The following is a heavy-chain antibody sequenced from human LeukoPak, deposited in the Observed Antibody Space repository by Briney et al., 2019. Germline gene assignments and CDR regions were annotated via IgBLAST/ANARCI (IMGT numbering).Heavy chain of an antibody. V-gene: IGHV3-53*01. D-gene: IGHD5-12*01. Sequence: GGSLRLSCAASGFIVSCNYMSWVRQAPGKGLEWISVIYSGGSAYYADSVKGRFIVSRDISKNTLYFQMNSLKVEDTAVYYCARVDIATTNFDHWGQGTLVTVSS. CDR1: GFIVSCNY. J-gene: IGHJ4*02. CDR3: ARVDIATTNFDH. CDR2: IYSGGSA.